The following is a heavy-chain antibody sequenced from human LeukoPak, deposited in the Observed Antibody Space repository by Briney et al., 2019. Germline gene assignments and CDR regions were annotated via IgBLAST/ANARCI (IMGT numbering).Heavy chain of an antibody. J-gene: IGHJ4*02. D-gene: IGHD6-19*01. CDR2: IYPSDSDT. V-gene: IGHV5-51*01. Sequence: GESLKISCKGSGYNFSTYWIGWVRQMPGKGLEWMGIIYPSDSDTRYSPSFQGQVTISADKSISTAYLRWSSLKALDTAMYYCARRLYDSGWYLDYWGQGTLVTVSS. CDR3: ARRLYDSGWYLDY. CDR1: GYNFSTYW.